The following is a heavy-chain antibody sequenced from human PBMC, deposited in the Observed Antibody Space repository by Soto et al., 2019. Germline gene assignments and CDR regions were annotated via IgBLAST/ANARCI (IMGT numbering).Heavy chain of an antibody. Sequence: SETLSLTSRVSGSYISSYDWSWIRQPTGKGLEWIGYIYYSGSTNYTPPLKRRVTISLPTSKHQFSLQLRSVTAADTAVYYCASLIMDAYGSGPYYQSPWGQGTLVTVSS. CDR1: GSYISSYD. D-gene: IGHD3-10*01. V-gene: IGHV4-59*08. CDR3: ASLIMDAYGSGPYYQSP. CDR2: IYYSGST. J-gene: IGHJ5*02.